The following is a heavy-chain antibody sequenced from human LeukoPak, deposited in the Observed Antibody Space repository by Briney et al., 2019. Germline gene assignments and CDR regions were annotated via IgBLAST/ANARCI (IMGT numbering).Heavy chain of an antibody. J-gene: IGHJ4*02. CDR2: ISYDGSNE. D-gene: IGHD2-15*01. V-gene: IGHV3-30*18. CDR1: GFTFSSYS. CDR3: AKDFGYCSGGSCYSFDY. Sequence: PGGSLRLSCAASGFTFSSYSMNWVRQAPGKGLEWVAVISYDGSNEYYADSVKGRFTISRDNSKNTLYLQMNSLRAEDTAVYYCAKDFGYCSGGSCYSFDYWGQGTLVTVSS.